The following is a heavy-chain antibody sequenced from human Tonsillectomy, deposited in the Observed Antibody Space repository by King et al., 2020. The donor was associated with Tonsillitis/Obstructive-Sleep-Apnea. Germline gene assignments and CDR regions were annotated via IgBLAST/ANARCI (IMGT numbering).Heavy chain of an antibody. Sequence: VQLVESGGGLVKPGGSLRLSCAASGFTFSNAWMSWVRQAPGKGLEWVGRIKSKTDGGTTDYAAPVKGRFTISRDDTKNSLYLQMNSLKTEDTAVYYCTTLECGSTRWYTAFDTWGQGTLVTVSS. J-gene: IGHJ3*02. V-gene: IGHV3-15*01. CDR3: TTLECGSTRWYTAFDT. CDR1: GFTFSNAW. D-gene: IGHD2-2*02. CDR2: IKSKTDGGTT.